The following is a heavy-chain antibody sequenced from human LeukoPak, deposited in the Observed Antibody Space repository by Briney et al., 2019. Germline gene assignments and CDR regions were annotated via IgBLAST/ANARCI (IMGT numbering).Heavy chain of an antibody. CDR3: ARGVYIAAAQYGY. CDR2: ISDIGSI. V-gene: IGHV4-59*08. D-gene: IGHD6-13*01. J-gene: IGHJ4*02. CDR1: GGSISSYY. Sequence: PSETLSLTCTVSGGSISSYYWSWLRQPPGKGLEWIAYISDIGSINYNPSLKSRVTISLDTSKNQFSLKLSSVTAADTAVYYCARGVYIAAAQYGYWGQGTLVTVSS.